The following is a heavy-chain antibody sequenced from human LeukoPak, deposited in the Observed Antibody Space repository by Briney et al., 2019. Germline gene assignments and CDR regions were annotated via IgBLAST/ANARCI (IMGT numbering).Heavy chain of an antibody. V-gene: IGHV1-3*03. Sequence: ASVKVSCKASEYTFTNYALHWVRQAPGQTLQWMGWINTGNGNTKYSPEFQGRVTMTRNTSASTAYMELSSLRSEDMAVYYCARAPHDFWSAYYDNWFDPWGQGTLVTVSS. CDR2: INTGNGNT. D-gene: IGHD3-3*01. CDR3: ARAPHDFWSAYYDNWFDP. CDR1: EYTFTNYA. J-gene: IGHJ5*02.